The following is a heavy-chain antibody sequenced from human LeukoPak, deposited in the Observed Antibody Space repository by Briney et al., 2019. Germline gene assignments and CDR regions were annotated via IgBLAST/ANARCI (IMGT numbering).Heavy chain of an antibody. V-gene: IGHV1-46*01. CDR2: LNPNTGKT. CDR1: GYTFTTYF. Sequence: ASVKVSCKASGYTFTTYFMHWVRQAPGQGLEWMGVLNPNTGKTTYTQNFQGRVTVTRDTSTSTVYMELSILRSEDTAVYFCARGGNSHGSTHYFYYGMDVWGQGTSVTVSS. CDR3: ARGGNSHGSTHYFYYGMDV. D-gene: IGHD5-18*01. J-gene: IGHJ6*02.